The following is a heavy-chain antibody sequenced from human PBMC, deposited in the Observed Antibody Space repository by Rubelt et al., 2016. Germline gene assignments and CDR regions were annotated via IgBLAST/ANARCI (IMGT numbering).Heavy chain of an antibody. V-gene: IGHV3-13*01. D-gene: IGHD2-21*01. J-gene: IGHJ5*02. CDR1: GFTFSSYD. CDR2: IGTAGDT. CDR3: ARDSLPGSSRWFDP. Sequence: EVQLVESGGGLVQPGGSLRLSCAASGFTFSSYDMHWVRQATGKGLEWVSAIGTAGDTYYPGSVKGRFTISRENAKNSLYLQMNSLRAEDTAVYYLARDSLPGSSRWFDPWGQGTLVTVSS.